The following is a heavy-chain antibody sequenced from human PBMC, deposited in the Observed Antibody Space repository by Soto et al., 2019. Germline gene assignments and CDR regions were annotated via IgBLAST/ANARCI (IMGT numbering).Heavy chain of an antibody. Sequence: QVQLQESGPGLVKPSQTLSLTCSVSGASISDGNYYWTWIRHSPARGLEWIGYVYYSGSTYYNPSLQSRVTISADTSNNYYSLKLNSVTVADTAVYFCARGRFLDFWGQGILVTVSS. CDR2: VYYSGST. J-gene: IGHJ4*02. V-gene: IGHV4-30-4*01. CDR1: GASISDGNYY. D-gene: IGHD3-3*01. CDR3: ARGRFLDF.